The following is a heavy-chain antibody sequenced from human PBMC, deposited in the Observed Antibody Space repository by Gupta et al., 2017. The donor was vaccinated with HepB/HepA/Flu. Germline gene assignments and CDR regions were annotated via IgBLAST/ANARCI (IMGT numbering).Heavy chain of an antibody. J-gene: IGHJ3*02. CDR1: GGSISSYY. Sequence: QVQLQESGPGLVKPSETLSLTCTVSGGSISSYYWSWIRQPPGKGLEWIGYIYYSGSTNYNPSLKSRVTISVDTSKNQFSLKLSSVTAADTAVYYCARLGYSSGWWLAFDIWGQGTMVTVSS. D-gene: IGHD6-19*01. V-gene: IGHV4-59*08. CDR3: ARLGYSSGWWLAFDI. CDR2: IYYSGST.